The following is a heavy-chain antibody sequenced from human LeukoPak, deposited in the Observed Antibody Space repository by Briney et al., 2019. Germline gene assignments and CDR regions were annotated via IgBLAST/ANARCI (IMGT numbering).Heavy chain of an antibody. CDR1: GFTVSSNY. CDR3: AKAMVRGITDYYYMDV. V-gene: IGHV3-30*18. CDR2: ISYDGSNK. D-gene: IGHD3-10*01. Sequence: GGSLRLSCAASGFTVSSNYMSWVRQAPGKGLEWVAVISYDGSNKYYADSVKGRFTISRDNSKNTLYLQMNSLRAEDTALYYCAKAMVRGITDYYYMDVWGKGTTVTVSS. J-gene: IGHJ6*03.